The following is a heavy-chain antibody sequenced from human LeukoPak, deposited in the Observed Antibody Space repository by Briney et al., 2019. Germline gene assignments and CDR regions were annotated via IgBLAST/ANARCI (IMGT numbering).Heavy chain of an antibody. Sequence: PSETLSLTCTVSGGSISSSSYYWGWIRQPPGKGLEWIGSIYYSGSTYHNPSLKSRVTISVDTSKNQFSLKLSSVTAADTAVYYCARHRGWYYFDYWGQGTLVTVSS. V-gene: IGHV4-39*01. D-gene: IGHD6-19*01. J-gene: IGHJ4*02. CDR2: IYYSGST. CDR3: ARHRGWYYFDY. CDR1: GGSISSSSYY.